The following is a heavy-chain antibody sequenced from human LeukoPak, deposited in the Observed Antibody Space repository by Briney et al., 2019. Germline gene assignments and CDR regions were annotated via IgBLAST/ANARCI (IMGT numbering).Heavy chain of an antibody. D-gene: IGHD3-10*01. J-gene: IGHJ6*02. CDR3: ATVRPSLYYYGSGSPNPSYYYYYGMDV. CDR2: FDPEDGET. Sequence: ASVKVSCKVSGYTLTELSMHWVRQAPGKGLEWMGGFDPEDGETIYAQKFQGRVTMTEDTSTDTAYMELSSLRSEDTAVYYCATVRPSLYYYGSGSPNPSYYYYYGMDVWSQGTTVTVSS. V-gene: IGHV1-24*01. CDR1: GYTLTELS.